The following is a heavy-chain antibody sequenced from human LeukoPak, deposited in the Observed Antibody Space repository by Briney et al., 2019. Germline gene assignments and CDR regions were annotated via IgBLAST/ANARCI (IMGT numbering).Heavy chain of an antibody. Sequence: PSETLSLTCTVSDDSITSYYRSSIWQPPGKGLEWIGYTSYSGNTNHNPSLKSRVTVSLDTSKNQFSLNVNSVTAADTAVYYCASQLSSSGNGFQYWGQGTLVTVSS. CDR3: ASQLSSSGNGFQY. J-gene: IGHJ1*01. CDR1: DDSITSYY. V-gene: IGHV4-59*08. CDR2: TSYSGNT. D-gene: IGHD6-25*01.